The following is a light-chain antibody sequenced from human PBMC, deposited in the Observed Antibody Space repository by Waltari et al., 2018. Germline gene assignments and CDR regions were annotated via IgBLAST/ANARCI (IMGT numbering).Light chain of an antibody. CDR3: SSYTSSTIPV. Sequence: SALTQPASVSGSPGQSITISCTGTSSDVGGYKYVSWYQQHPDKAPKLMLYDVNNRPSGVSNRFSVSKSGNTASLTISSLQAEDEADYYCSSYTSSTIPVFGTGTKVTVL. CDR2: DVN. CDR1: SSDVGGYKY. J-gene: IGLJ1*01. V-gene: IGLV2-14*03.